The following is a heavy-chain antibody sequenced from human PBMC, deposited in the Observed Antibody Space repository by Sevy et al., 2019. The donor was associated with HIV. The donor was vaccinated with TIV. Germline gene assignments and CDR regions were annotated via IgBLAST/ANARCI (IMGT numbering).Heavy chain of an antibody. Sequence: GGSLRLSCAASGFTFSSYGMHWVRQAPGKGLEWVAVISYDGSNKYYADSVKGRLTISRDNSKNTLYLKMNSLRAEDTAVYYCAKDAHSSGWYDYYYDYGMDVWGQGTTVTVSS. V-gene: IGHV3-30*18. CDR2: ISYDGSNK. CDR1: GFTFSSYG. CDR3: AKDAHSSGWYDYYYDYGMDV. J-gene: IGHJ6*02. D-gene: IGHD6-19*01.